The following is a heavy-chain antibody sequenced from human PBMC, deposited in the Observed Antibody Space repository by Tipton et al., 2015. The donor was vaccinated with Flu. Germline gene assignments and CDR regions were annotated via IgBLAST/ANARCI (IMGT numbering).Heavy chain of an antibody. CDR1: GFTFSTYT. CDR3: AGENTVTTGNGAFDI. D-gene: IGHD4-17*01. CDR2: ISYDERFK. J-gene: IGHJ3*02. Sequence: SLRLSCAASGFTFSTYTTHWVRQAPGEGLEWVAGISYDERFKHDADSVKGRFTISRDKSRNTVYLQMNSLRAEDTAVYYCAGENTVTTGNGAFDIWGQGTMVTVSS. V-gene: IGHV3-30*04.